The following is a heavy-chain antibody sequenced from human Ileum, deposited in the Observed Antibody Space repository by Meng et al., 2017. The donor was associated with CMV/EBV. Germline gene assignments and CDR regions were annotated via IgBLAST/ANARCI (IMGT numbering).Heavy chain of an antibody. CDR3: ARDRYCATTSCYPGVYYYGMDV. D-gene: IGHD2-2*01. J-gene: IGHJ6*02. Sequence: GGSLRLSCAASGFTFNNYAIHWVRQAPGKGLEWVAVISYDGSNRYYADSVKGRFTISRDNSGRTLSLQMSSLRPEDAAVYYCARDRYCATTSCYPGVYYYGMDVWGQGTTVTVSS. CDR2: ISYDGSNR. CDR1: GFTFNNYA. V-gene: IGHV3-30*04.